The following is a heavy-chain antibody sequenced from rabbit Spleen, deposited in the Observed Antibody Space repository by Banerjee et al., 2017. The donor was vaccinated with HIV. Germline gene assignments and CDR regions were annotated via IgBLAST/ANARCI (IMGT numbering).Heavy chain of an antibody. CDR1: GFSFISGYY. D-gene: IGHD8-1*01. J-gene: IGHJ6*01. V-gene: IGHV1S40*01. CDR2: IDIGSSGFT. CDR3: ARDTGSSFSSYGMDL. Sequence: QSLEESGGDLVKPGTSLTLTCTASGFSFISGYYMCWVRQAPGKGLEWSACIDIGSSGFTYFATWAKGRFTISKTSSTTVTLQMTRLTAADTATYFCARDTGSSFSSYGMDLWGPGTLVTVS.